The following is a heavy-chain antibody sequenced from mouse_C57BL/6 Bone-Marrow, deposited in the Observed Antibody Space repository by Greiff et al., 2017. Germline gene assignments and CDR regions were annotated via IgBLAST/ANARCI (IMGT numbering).Heavy chain of an antibody. D-gene: IGHD2-4*01. CDR1: GYTFTSYT. J-gene: IGHJ3*01. CDR2: INPSSGYT. V-gene: IGHV1-4*01. CDR3: AIPDDYLAWFAY. Sequence: VQLQESGAELARPGASVKMSCKASGYTFTSYTMHWVKQRPGQGLEWIGYINPSSGYTKYNQKFKDKATLTAYKSSSTAYMQLSSLTSADSAVYYCAIPDDYLAWFAYWGQGTLVTVSA.